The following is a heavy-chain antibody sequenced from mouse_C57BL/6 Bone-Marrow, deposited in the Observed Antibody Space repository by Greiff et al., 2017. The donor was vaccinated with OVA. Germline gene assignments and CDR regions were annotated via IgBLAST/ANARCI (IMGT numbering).Heavy chain of an antibody. D-gene: IGHD1-1*01. CDR2: IYPRSGNT. Sequence: QVQLQQSGAELARPGASVKLSCKASGYTFTSYGMSWVKQRTGQGLEWIGEIYPRSGNTYYNEKFKGKATLTADKSSSTENMELRSLKAEDAAVYFSARRPYYGSSYYLDYWGQGTTLTVSS. CDR1: GYTFTSYG. V-gene: IGHV1-81*01. J-gene: IGHJ2*01. CDR3: ARRPYYGSSYYLDY.